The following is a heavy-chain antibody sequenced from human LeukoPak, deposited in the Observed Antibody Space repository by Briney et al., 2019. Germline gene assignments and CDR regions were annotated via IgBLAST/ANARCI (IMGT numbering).Heavy chain of an antibody. Sequence: PLETLSLTCTVSGGSISSYYWSWIRQPAGKGLDWIGRIYTSGSTNYNPSLKSRVTMSVDTSKNQFSLKLSSVTAADTAVYYCARSYYYGSGSYFDYWGQRTPVTVSS. J-gene: IGHJ4*02. CDR1: GGSISSYY. V-gene: IGHV4-4*07. CDR2: IYTSGST. D-gene: IGHD3-10*01. CDR3: ARSYYYGSGSYFDY.